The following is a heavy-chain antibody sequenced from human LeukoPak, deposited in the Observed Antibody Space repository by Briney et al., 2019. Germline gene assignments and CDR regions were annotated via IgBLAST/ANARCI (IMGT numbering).Heavy chain of an antibody. CDR3: ARGRPVRGVIPRYFDY. J-gene: IGHJ4*02. CDR2: INHSGST. V-gene: IGHV4-34*01. Sequence: SETLSLTCAVYGGSFSGYYWSWIRQPPGKGLEWIGEINHSGSTNYNPSLKSRVTISVDTSKNQFSLKLSSVTAADTAVYYCARGRPVRGVIPRYFDYWGQGTLVTVSS. CDR1: GGSFSGYY. D-gene: IGHD3-10*02.